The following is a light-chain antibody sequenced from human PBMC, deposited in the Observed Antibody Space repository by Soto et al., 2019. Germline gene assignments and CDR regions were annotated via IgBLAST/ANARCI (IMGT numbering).Light chain of an antibody. CDR2: SAS. Sequence: IHVTQSPPSLSESVGSRVSITGRASKYISNYLNWYQHKPGKAPKRLIYSASTLQLGVASRFSGSGSGTHFTLTIDPLQADDFATYYCQYNYLVPCAFGQGTKVDLK. CDR1: KYISNY. CDR3: QYNYLVPCA. J-gene: IGKJ1*01. V-gene: IGKV1-39*01.